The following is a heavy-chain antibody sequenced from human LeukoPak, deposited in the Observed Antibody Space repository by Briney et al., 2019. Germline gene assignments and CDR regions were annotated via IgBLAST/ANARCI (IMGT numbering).Heavy chain of an antibody. D-gene: IGHD5-18*01. CDR1: GYTFTSYD. CDR2: MDPNSGNT. V-gene: IGHV1-8*01. CDR3: ARARGYSYGDASDI. Sequence: ASVKVSCKASGYTFTSYDINWVRQATGQGLEWMGWMDPNSGNTGYAQKFQGRVTMTRNTSISTAYMELSSLRSEDTAVYYCARARGYSYGDASDIWGQGTMVTVSS. J-gene: IGHJ3*02.